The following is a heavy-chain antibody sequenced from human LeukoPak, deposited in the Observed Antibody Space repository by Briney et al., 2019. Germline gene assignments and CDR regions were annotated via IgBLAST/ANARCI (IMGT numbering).Heavy chain of an antibody. Sequence: SETLPLTCTVSGGSISSYYWSWIRQPPGKGLEWIGYIYYSGSTNYNPSLKSRVTISVDTSKNQFSLKLSSVTAADTAVYYCARNSYYDFWSGYYSYGMDVWGQGTTVTVSS. CDR3: ARNSYYDFWSGYYSYGMDV. CDR2: IYYSGST. D-gene: IGHD3-3*01. V-gene: IGHV4-59*08. J-gene: IGHJ6*02. CDR1: GGSISSYY.